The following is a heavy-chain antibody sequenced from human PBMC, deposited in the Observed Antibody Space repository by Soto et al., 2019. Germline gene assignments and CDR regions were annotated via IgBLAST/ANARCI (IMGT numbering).Heavy chain of an antibody. CDR1: GGTFDDYA. CDR2: ISWNSGSI. V-gene: IGHV3-9*01. J-gene: IGHJ4*02. CDR3: AKEQGIAAAGTVYDY. D-gene: IGHD6-13*01. Sequence: GGSLRLSCVTSGGTFDDYAMRWVRQAPGKGLEWVSGISWNSGSIGYADSVKGRFTISRDNAKNSLYLQMNSLRAEDTALYYCAKEQGIAAAGTVYDYWGQGTLVTVSS.